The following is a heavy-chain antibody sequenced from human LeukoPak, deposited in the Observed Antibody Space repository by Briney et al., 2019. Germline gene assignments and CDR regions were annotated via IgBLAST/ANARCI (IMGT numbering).Heavy chain of an antibody. Sequence: QPGRSLRLSCTASGFIFSNSGMHWVRQAPGKGLEWVAVISYDDNYKYYVDSVKGRFTISRDNPKNKLSLQMNSLRPEDSAIYYCARFWDYYGMDVWGQGTTVIVSS. CDR3: ARFWDYYGMDV. D-gene: IGHD3-16*01. V-gene: IGHV3-30*03. CDR2: ISYDDNYK. CDR1: GFIFSNSG. J-gene: IGHJ6*02.